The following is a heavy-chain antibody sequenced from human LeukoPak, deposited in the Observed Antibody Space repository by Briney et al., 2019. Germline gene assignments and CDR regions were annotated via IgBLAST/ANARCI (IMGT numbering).Heavy chain of an antibody. Sequence: ASVKVSCKASGYTFTGYYMHWVRQAPGQGLEWMGWINPNSGGTNYAQKFQGRVTMTRDTSISTAYMELSRLRSDDTAVYYCARASSGWHYFDYWGQGTLVTVPS. CDR2: INPNSGGT. D-gene: IGHD6-19*01. CDR1: GYTFTGYY. J-gene: IGHJ4*02. V-gene: IGHV1-2*02. CDR3: ARASSGWHYFDY.